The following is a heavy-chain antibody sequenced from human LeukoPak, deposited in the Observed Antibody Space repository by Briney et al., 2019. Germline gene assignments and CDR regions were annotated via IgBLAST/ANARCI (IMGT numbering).Heavy chain of an antibody. CDR2: ISGSGGSI. J-gene: IGHJ4*02. CDR3: AKGGSSGWYSDY. V-gene: IGHV3-23*01. Sequence: GGSLRLSCAASGFTFSSYAMSWVRQAPGKGLEWVSAISGSGGSIYYADSVKGRFTISRDNSKNTLYLQMNSLRAEDTAVYYCAKGGSSGWYSDYWGQGTLVTVSS. CDR1: GFTFSSYA. D-gene: IGHD6-19*01.